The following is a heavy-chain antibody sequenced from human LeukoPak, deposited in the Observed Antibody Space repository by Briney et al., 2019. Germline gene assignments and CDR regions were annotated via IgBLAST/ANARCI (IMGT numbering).Heavy chain of an antibody. CDR3: AKDVIRGVTLGYFDY. Sequence: GGSLRLSCAASGFTFSSYGMHWVRQAPGKGLEWVAFIRYDGSNKYYADSVKGRFTISRDNSKNTLYLQMNSLRAEDTAVYYCAKDVIRGVTLGYFDYWGQGTLVTVSS. V-gene: IGHV3-30*02. CDR2: IRYDGSNK. D-gene: IGHD3-10*01. CDR1: GFTFSSYG. J-gene: IGHJ4*02.